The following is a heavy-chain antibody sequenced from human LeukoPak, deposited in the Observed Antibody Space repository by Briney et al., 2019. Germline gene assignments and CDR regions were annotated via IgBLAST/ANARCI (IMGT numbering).Heavy chain of an antibody. D-gene: IGHD3-10*01. CDR1: GFTFSSYS. Sequence: PGGSLRLSCEGSGFTFSSYSMNWVRQAPGKGLEWLSSISTTSNSIYYADSVKGRFTISRDNAKDSLFLHMNSLRDDGTAVYYCATLWFGESFSAFDIWGQGTMVTVSS. J-gene: IGHJ3*02. CDR2: ISTTSNSI. CDR3: ATLWFGESFSAFDI. V-gene: IGHV3-48*02.